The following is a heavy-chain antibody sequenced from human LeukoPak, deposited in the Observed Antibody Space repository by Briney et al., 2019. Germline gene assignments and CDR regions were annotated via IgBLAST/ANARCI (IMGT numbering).Heavy chain of an antibody. D-gene: IGHD1-26*01. J-gene: IGHJ4*02. V-gene: IGHV4-39*07. CDR3: ARRGWGRPILGYSGSLLRNYLDY. CDR2: IYYSGST. Sequence: SETLSLTYTVSGGSISSSSYYWGWIRQPPGKGLEWIGSIYYSGSTYYNPSLKSRVTISVDTSKNQFSLKLSSVTAADTAVYYCARRGWGRPILGYSGSLLRNYLDYWGQGTLVTVSS. CDR1: GGSISSSSYY.